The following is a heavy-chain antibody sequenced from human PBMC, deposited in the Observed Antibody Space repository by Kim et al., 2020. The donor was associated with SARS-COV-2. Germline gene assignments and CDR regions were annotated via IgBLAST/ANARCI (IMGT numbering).Heavy chain of an antibody. CDR1: DFDFRRYE. D-gene: IGHD3-16*01. J-gene: IGHJ6*04. CDR2: ISTTSSTI. CDR3: VRETLFGAQGMWMDV. V-gene: IGHV3-48*03. Sequence: GGSLRLSCAVSDFDFRRYEINWVRQAPGKGLEWISYISTTSSTIFYAESVKGRFTISRDSADNSVYLQMNSLRVDDTSVYYCVRETLFGAQGMWMDVWGRGTTVTVSS.